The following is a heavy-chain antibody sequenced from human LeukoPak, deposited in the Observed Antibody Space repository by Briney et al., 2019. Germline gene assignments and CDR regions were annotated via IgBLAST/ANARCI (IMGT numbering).Heavy chain of an antibody. CDR1: GFTFSSYG. CDR2: ISYDGSNR. V-gene: IGHV3-30*18. J-gene: IGHJ6*02. Sequence: GRSLRLSCAASGFTFSSYGMHWVRQAPGKGLEWVAVISYDGSNRYYADSVKGRFTISRDNSKNTLYLQMNSLRAEDTAVYYCAKNLHCSSTSCYVRGGDYYYYYGMDVWGQGTTVTVSS. D-gene: IGHD2-2*01. CDR3: AKNLHCSSTSCYVRGGDYYYYYGMDV.